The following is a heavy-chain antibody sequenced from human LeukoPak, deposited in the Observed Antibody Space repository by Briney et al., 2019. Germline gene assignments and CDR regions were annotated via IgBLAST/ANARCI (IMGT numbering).Heavy chain of an antibody. D-gene: IGHD3-22*01. V-gene: IGHV1-46*01. CDR2: INPSGGST. CDR1: GYTFTSYY. J-gene: IGHJ4*02. Sequence: ASVKVSCKASGYTFTSYYMHWVRQAPGQGLEWMGIINPSGGSTSYAQKFQGRVTMTRDMSTSTVYMELSSLGSEDTAVYYCARGPEGGGYPKYYFDYWGQGTLVTVSS. CDR3: ARGPEGGGYPKYYFDY.